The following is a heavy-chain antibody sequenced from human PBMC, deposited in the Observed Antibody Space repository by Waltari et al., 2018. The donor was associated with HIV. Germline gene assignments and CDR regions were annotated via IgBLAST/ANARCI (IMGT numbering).Heavy chain of an antibody. CDR2: IYYSGST. J-gene: IGHJ5*02. CDR3: ARDLGDYVWGSYRSPKGP. V-gene: IGHV4-39*07. Sequence: QLQLQESGPGLVKPSETLSLTCTVSGGSISSSSYYWGWIRQPPGKGLEWIGRIYYSGSTYYNPSLKSRVTISVDTSKNQFSLKLSSVTAADTAVYYCARDLGDYVWGSYRSPKGPWGQGTLVTVSS. D-gene: IGHD3-16*02. CDR1: GGSISSSSYY.